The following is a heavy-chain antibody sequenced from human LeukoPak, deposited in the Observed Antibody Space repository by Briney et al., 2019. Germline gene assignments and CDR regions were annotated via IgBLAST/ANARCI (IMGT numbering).Heavy chain of an antibody. V-gene: IGHV1-2*02. CDR3: ARDRPYCSGGSCYNLNWFDP. D-gene: IGHD2-15*01. Sequence: ASVKVSCKASGYTFTGYYMHWMRQAPGQGLEWMGWINPNSGGTNYAQKFQGRVTMTRDTSISTAYMELSRLRSDDTAVYYCARDRPYCSGGSCYNLNWFDPWGQGTLVTVSS. CDR2: INPNSGGT. J-gene: IGHJ5*02. CDR1: GYTFTGYY.